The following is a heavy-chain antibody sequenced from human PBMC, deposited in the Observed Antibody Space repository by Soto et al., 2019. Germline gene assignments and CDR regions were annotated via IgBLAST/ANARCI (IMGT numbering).Heavy chain of an antibody. Sequence: SETLSLTCTVSGGSISSYYWSWIRQPPGKGLEWIGYIYYSGSTNYNPSLKSRVTISVDTSKNQFSLKLSSVTAADTAVYYCARDNYGDYFSDAFDIWGQGTMVTVSS. CDR1: GGSISSYY. CDR3: ARDNYGDYFSDAFDI. J-gene: IGHJ3*02. V-gene: IGHV4-59*01. D-gene: IGHD4-17*01. CDR2: IYYSGST.